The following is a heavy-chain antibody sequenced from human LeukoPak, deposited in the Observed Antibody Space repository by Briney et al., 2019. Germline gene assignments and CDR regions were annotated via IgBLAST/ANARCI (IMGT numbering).Heavy chain of an antibody. CDR3: TTDYDFWSGYYGFDY. CDR1: GFTFSTYA. CDR2: IKSKTDGGTT. D-gene: IGHD3-3*01. V-gene: IGHV3-15*01. J-gene: IGHJ4*02. Sequence: MTGGSLRLSCAASGFTFSTYAMSWVRQAPGKGLEWVGRIKSKTDGGTTDYAAPVKGRFTISRDDSKNTLYLQMNSLKTEDTAVYYCTTDYDFWSGYYGFDYWGQGTLVTVSS.